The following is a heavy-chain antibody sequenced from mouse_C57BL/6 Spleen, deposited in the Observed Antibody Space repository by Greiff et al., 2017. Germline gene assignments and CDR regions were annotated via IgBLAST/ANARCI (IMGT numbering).Heavy chain of an antibody. Sequence: VHVKQSGPVLVKPGASVKMSCKASGYTFTDYYMNWVKQSHGKSLEWIGVINPYNGGTSYNQKFKGKATLTVDKSSSTAYMELNSLTSEDSAVYYCARFSYDYAMDYWGQGTSVTVSS. J-gene: IGHJ4*01. V-gene: IGHV1-19*01. CDR2: INPYNGGT. D-gene: IGHD1-1*01. CDR3: ARFSYDYAMDY. CDR1: GYTFTDYY.